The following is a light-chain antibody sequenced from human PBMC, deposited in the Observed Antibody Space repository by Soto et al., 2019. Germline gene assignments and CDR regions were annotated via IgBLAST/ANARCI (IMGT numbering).Light chain of an antibody. V-gene: IGKV3-20*01. CDR3: QQYGTSPRT. J-gene: IGKJ1*01. CDR2: DAS. Sequence: EMVVTLSLATLSVSQGERATRSCRASPRVSSNLAWYQQKPGQAPTLLIYDASSRATGIPDRFSGSGSGTDFTLTISRLEPEDCAVYYCQQYGTSPRTFGQGTKVDI. CDR1: PRVSSN.